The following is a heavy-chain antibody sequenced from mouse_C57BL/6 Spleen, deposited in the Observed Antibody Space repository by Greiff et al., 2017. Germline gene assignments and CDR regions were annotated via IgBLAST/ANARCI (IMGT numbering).Heavy chain of an antibody. CDR1: GFNIKDYY. CDR3: ASYYSKVYYFDY. D-gene: IGHD2-5*01. CDR2: IDPEDGET. Sequence: VQLKESGAELVKPGASVKLSCTASGFNIKDYYMHWVKQRTEQGLEWIGRIDPEDGETKYAPKFQGKATITADTSSNTAYLQLSSLTSEDTAVYYCASYYSKVYYFDYWGQGTTLTVSS. V-gene: IGHV14-2*01. J-gene: IGHJ2*01.